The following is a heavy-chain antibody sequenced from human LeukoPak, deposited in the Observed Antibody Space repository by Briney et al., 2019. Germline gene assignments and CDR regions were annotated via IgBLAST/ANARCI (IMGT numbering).Heavy chain of an antibody. D-gene: IGHD3-10*01. V-gene: IGHV4-34*01. CDR1: GGSFSGYY. CDR3: ARGSTMVRGVKVRWFDP. J-gene: IGHJ5*02. Sequence: SETLSLTCAVSGGSFSGYYWSWIRQPPGKGLEWIGEINHSGSTNYNPSLKSRVTISVDTSKNQFSLKLSSVTAADTAVYYCARGSTMVRGVKVRWFDPWGQGTLVTVSS. CDR2: INHSGST.